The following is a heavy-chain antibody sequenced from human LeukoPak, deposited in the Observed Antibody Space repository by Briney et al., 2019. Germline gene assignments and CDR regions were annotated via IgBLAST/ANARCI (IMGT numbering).Heavy chain of an antibody. CDR1: GITLSNYG. CDR3: AKRGVVIRVILVGFHKEAYYFDS. Sequence: GGSLRLSCAVSGITLSNYGMSWVRQAPGEGLEWVAGISGSGGTTRYADSVKGRFTISRDNPKNTLYLQMNSLRAEDTAVYFCAKRGVVIRVILVGFHKEAYYFDSWGQGALVTVSS. V-gene: IGHV3-23*01. CDR2: ISGSGGTT. J-gene: IGHJ4*02. D-gene: IGHD3-22*01.